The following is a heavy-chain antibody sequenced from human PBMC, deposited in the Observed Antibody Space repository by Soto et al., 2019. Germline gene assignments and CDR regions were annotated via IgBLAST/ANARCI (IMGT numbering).Heavy chain of an antibody. D-gene: IGHD3-22*01. CDR3: ARDSPSLEDSSGYSFDY. CDR2: ISSSGSTI. V-gene: IGHV3-48*03. CDR1: GFTFSSYE. J-gene: IGHJ4*02. Sequence: PGGSLRLSCAASGFTFSSYEMNWVRQAPGKGLEWVSYISSSGSTIYYADSVKGRFTISRDNAKNSLYLQMNSLRAEDTAVYYCARDSPSLEDSSGYSFDYWGQGTLGTVPQ.